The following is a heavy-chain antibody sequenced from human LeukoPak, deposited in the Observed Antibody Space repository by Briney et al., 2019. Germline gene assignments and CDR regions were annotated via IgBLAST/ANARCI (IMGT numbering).Heavy chain of an antibody. Sequence: SETLSLTCAVYGGSFSGYYWSWIRQPPGKGLEWIGEINHSGSTSYNPSLKSRVTISVDTSKNQFSLKLSSVTAADTAVYYCARGPVVEKQRDRRFDPWGQGTLVTVSS. V-gene: IGHV4-34*01. CDR3: ARGPVVEKQRDRRFDP. CDR1: GGSFSGYY. J-gene: IGHJ5*02. D-gene: IGHD2-15*01. CDR2: INHSGST.